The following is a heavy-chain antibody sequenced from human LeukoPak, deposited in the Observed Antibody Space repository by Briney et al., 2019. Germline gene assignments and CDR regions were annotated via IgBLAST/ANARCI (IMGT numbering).Heavy chain of an antibody. CDR1: GFAFNSYV. Sequence: PGGSLRLSCAASGFAFNSYVMTWVRQAPGKGLEWVSAIGGSGDSTYYADSVKGRFTISRDNSKNTLYLQMNSLRAEDTAVYYCATRPGYGSGSYYNPGYWGQGTLVTVSS. V-gene: IGHV3-23*01. CDR3: ATRPGYGSGSYYNPGY. D-gene: IGHD3-10*01. CDR2: IGGSGDST. J-gene: IGHJ4*02.